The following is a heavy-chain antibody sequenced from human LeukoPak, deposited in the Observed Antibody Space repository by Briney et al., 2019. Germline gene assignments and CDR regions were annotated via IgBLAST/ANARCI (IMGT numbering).Heavy chain of an antibody. V-gene: IGHV1-3*03. J-gene: IGHJ4*02. CDR2: INAGNGNT. D-gene: IGHD6-19*01. CDR3: ATALSGYSSGWLPLGY. CDR1: GYTFTSYA. Sequence: ASVKVSCKASGYTFTSYAIHWVRQAPGQRLEWMGWINAGNGNTKYSQEFQGRVTITRDTSASTAYMELSSLRSEDTAVYYCATALSGYSSGWLPLGYWGQGTLVTVSS.